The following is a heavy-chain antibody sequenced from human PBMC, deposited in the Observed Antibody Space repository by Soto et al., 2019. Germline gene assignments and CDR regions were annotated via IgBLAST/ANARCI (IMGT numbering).Heavy chain of an antibody. CDR3: ATAVVPAAYYYYYMDV. CDR2: IIPILGIA. D-gene: IGHD2-2*01. CDR1: GGTLGSYT. V-gene: IGHV1-69*02. Sequence: ASVKVSCTASGGTLGSYTICWVRQAPGQGLEWMGRIIPILGIANYAQKFQGRVTITADKSTSTAYMELSSLRSEDTAVYYCATAVVPAAYYYYYMDVWGKGTTVTVSS. J-gene: IGHJ6*03.